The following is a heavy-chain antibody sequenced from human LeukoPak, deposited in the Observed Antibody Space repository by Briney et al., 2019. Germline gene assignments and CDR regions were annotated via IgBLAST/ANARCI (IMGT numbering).Heavy chain of an antibody. CDR3: ARGSSYYDFWSGYYGYPYYYYMDV. Sequence: PSETLSLTCAVYGGSFSGYYWSWIRQPPGKGLEWIGEINHSGSTNYNPSLKSRVTISVDTSKNQFSLKLSSVTAADTAAYYCARGSSYYDFWSGYYGYPYYYYMDVWGKGTTVTVSS. CDR2: INHSGST. J-gene: IGHJ6*03. CDR1: GGSFSGYY. D-gene: IGHD3-3*01. V-gene: IGHV4-34*01.